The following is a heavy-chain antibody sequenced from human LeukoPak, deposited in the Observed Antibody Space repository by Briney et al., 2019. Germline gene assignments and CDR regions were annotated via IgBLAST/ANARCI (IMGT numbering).Heavy chain of an antibody. Sequence: GGSLRLSCAASGFTFSSYAMHWVRQAPGKGLEWVAVISYDGSNKYYADSVEGRFTISRDNSKNTLYLQMNSLRTEDTALYYCAKGSTDYDSSNYYLGYWGQGTLVTVSS. V-gene: IGHV3-30*04. CDR3: AKGSTDYDSSNYYLGY. J-gene: IGHJ4*02. D-gene: IGHD3-22*01. CDR2: ISYDGSNK. CDR1: GFTFSSYA.